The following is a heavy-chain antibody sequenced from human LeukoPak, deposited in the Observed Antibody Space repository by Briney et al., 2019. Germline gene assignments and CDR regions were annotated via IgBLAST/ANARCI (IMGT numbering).Heavy chain of an antibody. CDR3: ARVNYGSGSYQHYYYYMDV. CDR2: IYTSGST. V-gene: IGHV4-61*02. D-gene: IGHD3-10*01. J-gene: IGHJ6*03. Sequence: SETLSLTCTVSDGSISSGSYYWSWIRQPAGKGLEWIGRIYTSGSTNYNPSLKSRVTMSVDTSKNQFSLKLSSVTAADTAVYYCARVNYGSGSYQHYYYYMDVWGKGTTVTVPS. CDR1: DGSISSGSYY.